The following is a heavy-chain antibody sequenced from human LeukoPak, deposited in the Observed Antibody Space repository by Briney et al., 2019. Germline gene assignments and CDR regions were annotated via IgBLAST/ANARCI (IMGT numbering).Heavy chain of an antibody. J-gene: IGHJ6*02. CDR1: GFTFDDYT. Sequence: GGSLRLSCATSGFTFDDYTMHWVRHAPGKGLEWVSGISLNRGSIGYADSVKGRFTISRDSAKNSLYLQMNGLRAEDTALYYCAKEGSSSQYFYYGMDVWGQGTTVTVSS. CDR3: AKEGSSSQYFYYGMDV. CDR2: ISLNRGSI. V-gene: IGHV3-9*01. D-gene: IGHD6-13*01.